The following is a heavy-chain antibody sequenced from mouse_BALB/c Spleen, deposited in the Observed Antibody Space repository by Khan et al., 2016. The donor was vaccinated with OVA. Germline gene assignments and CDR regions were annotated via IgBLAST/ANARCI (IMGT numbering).Heavy chain of an antibody. CDR1: GYTSTDYY. CDR2: IYPGSGNT. V-gene: IGHV1-77*01. CDR3: ARSGIGSFAY. J-gene: IGHJ3*01. Sequence: QVQLQQSGAELARPGASVKLSCKASGYTSTDYYINWVKQRTGQGLEWIGEIYPGSGNTYYNEKFKDKATLTADKSSSTAFMQLNSLTSEDSSVYFCARSGIGSFAYWGQGTRVTVSA. D-gene: IGHD2-2*01.